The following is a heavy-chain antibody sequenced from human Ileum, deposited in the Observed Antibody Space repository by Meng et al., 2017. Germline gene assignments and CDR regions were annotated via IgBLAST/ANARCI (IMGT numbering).Heavy chain of an antibody. CDR1: GGSISSGGYY. V-gene: IGHV4-31*03. Sequence: QVQLQESGPGLVKPSQTLSLTSTVSGGSISSGGYYWSWIRQHPGKGPEWIGYIYYSGTTYYNPSLKSRVTISVDTSKNQFSLKLSSVTAADTAVYYCAREPPAAAGTGADYWGQGTLVTVSS. J-gene: IGHJ4*02. CDR2: IYYSGTT. CDR3: AREPPAAAGTGADY. D-gene: IGHD6-13*01.